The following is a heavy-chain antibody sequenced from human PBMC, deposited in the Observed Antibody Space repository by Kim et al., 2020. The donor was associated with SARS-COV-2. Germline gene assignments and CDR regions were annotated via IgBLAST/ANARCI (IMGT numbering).Heavy chain of an antibody. J-gene: IGHJ4*02. Sequence: SETLSLTCTVSGGSISRGNYYWSWLRQPPGKGLEWIGYIYHSGSTFHNPTLKRRVTISIDTSENQFSLKLTSVTAADTAVYYCARVEAYYGSGSYMADWGQGTLVTVSS. CDR2: IYHSGST. V-gene: IGHV4-30-4*01. CDR1: GGSISRGNYY. CDR3: ARVEAYYGSGSYMAD. D-gene: IGHD3-10*01.